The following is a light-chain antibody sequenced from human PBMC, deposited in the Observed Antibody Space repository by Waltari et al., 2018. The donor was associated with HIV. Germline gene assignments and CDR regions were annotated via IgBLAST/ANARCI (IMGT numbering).Light chain of an antibody. V-gene: IGLV2-23*02. J-gene: IGLJ2*01. CDR3: CSYAGSESSEV. CDR1: SRNIGANNY. CDR2: DVT. Sequence: QSALTQPASVSGSPGPSITISCTGTSRNIGANNYVSRYQQHPGTAPKLFIYDVTKRPSGVSNRFSGSKSGNTASLTISGLQAEDEADYHCCSYAGSESSEVFGGGTKLTVL.